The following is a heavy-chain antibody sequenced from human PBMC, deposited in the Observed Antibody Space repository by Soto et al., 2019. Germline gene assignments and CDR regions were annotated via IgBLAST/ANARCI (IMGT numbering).Heavy chain of an antibody. CDR3: ARDIVVVPAAMFDYGDYDAFDI. D-gene: IGHD2-2*01. CDR2: INPSGGST. Sequence: ASVKVSCKASGYTFTSYYMHWVRQAPGQGLEWMGIINPSGGSTSYAQKFQGRVTMTRDTSTSTVYMELSSLRSEDTAVYYCARDIVVVPAAMFDYGDYDAFDIWGQGTMVTVSS. V-gene: IGHV1-46*01. CDR1: GYTFTSYY. J-gene: IGHJ3*02.